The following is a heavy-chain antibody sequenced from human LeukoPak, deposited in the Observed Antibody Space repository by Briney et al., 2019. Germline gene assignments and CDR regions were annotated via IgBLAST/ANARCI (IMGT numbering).Heavy chain of an antibody. CDR1: GFTVYSNY. CDR2: IYTGGNT. Sequence: GGSLRLSCAASGFTVYSNYLSWVRQAPGKGLEWVSTIYTGGNTYYAASVKGRFTISRDFSKNTVFLHMNSLRAEDTAVYYCAKGGNGRSGYSAYWGQGTLVTVSS. D-gene: IGHD3-3*01. CDR3: AKGGNGRSGYSAY. J-gene: IGHJ4*02. V-gene: IGHV3-53*01.